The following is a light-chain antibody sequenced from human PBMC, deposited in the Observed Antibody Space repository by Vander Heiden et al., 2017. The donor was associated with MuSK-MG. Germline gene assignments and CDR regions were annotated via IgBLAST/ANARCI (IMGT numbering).Light chain of an antibody. J-gene: IGLJ3*02. CDR3: SSYTSSITWV. Sequence: QSALTQPASVSGSPGQSITSSCTGTSSDDGAYNYVSWYQKHPGKAPQLTIYDVRNRPAVVSIRFSGSKSVNTASLTISGLQAEDEADYYCSSYTSSITWVFGGGTKLTVL. CDR1: SSDDGAYNY. CDR2: DVR. V-gene: IGLV2-14*01.